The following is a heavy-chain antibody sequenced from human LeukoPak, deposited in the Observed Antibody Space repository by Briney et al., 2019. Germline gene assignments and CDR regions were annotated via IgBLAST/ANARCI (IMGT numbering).Heavy chain of an antibody. J-gene: IGHJ3*02. V-gene: IGHV1-2*02. CDR2: ITPNTGGT. D-gene: IGHD3-22*01. CDR3: ARDGHRRYHYDSSGREDAFDI. CDR1: GYSFTGYY. Sequence: ASVKVSCKASGYSFTGYYMHWVRQAPGQGLEWMGWITPNTGGTNYAQKFQGRVTMTSDTSISTAYMDLSGLRSDDTAVYYCARDGHRRYHYDSSGREDAFDIWGQGTMVTVSS.